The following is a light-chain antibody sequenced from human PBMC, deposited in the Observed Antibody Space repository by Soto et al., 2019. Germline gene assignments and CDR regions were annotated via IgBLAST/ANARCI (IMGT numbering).Light chain of an antibody. V-gene: IGKV3-20*01. Sequence: EIVLTQSPGTLSVSPGERATLSCRASQSVSGSYLAWYQQKPGQAPRLLIYGASFRATGIPDRFSGSGSGTDFTLTISRLEPEDFAVYFCHHYGSAPETFGQETTVEIK. CDR1: QSVSGSY. CDR3: HHYGSAPET. J-gene: IGKJ1*01. CDR2: GAS.